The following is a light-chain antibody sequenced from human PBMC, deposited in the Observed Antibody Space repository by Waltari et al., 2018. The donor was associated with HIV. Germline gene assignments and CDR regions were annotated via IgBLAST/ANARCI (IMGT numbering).Light chain of an antibody. J-gene: IGKJ4*01. CDR2: EAS. CDR3: QQRSTWPRALT. V-gene: IGKV3-11*01. CDR1: QSVSSY. Sequence: EIVLTQSPATLSLSPGERATLSCSASQSVSSYLAWYQQKPGQAPRLLIYEASNSDTGIPARFSGSGSGTDFTLTIRSLEPEDFSVYYCQQRSTWPRALTFGGGTKVQIK.